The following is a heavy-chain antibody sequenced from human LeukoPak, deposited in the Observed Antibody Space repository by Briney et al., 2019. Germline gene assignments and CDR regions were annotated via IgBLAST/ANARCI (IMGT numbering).Heavy chain of an antibody. V-gene: IGHV1-46*01. CDR3: AREHGTAMVSN. J-gene: IGHJ4*02. Sequence: ASVKVSCKASGYTFTSYYMHWVRQAPGQGLEWLGIINPSGGSTSYAQKFQGRVTMTRDTSTSTVYMELSSLRSEDTAVYYCAREHGTAMVSNWGQGTLVTVSS. D-gene: IGHD5-18*01. CDR1: GYTFTSYY. CDR2: INPSGGST.